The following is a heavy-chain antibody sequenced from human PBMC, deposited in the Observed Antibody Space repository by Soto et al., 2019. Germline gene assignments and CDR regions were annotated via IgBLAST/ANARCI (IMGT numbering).Heavy chain of an antibody. CDR2: IYYSGST. CDR1: GGTINSYY. V-gene: IGHV4-59*01. Sequence: SGTLAITCTVSGGTINSYYWSWIRQHPGKGLEWIGYIYYSGSTNYNPSLKSRVTISVDTSKNQVALKLSSVTAADTAVYYCARSLSSSPFYYYYGMDVRGQGTTVPVSS. D-gene: IGHD6-6*01. J-gene: IGHJ6*02. CDR3: ARSLSSSPFYYYYGMDV.